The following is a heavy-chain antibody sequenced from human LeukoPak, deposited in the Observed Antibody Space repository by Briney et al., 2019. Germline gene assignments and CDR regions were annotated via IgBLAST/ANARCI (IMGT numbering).Heavy chain of an antibody. D-gene: IGHD2-15*01. V-gene: IGHV4-59*01. CDR1: GGSISSYY. CDR3: ARDSSPYCSGGSCYYDY. Sequence: SETLSLTCTVSGGSISSYYWSWIRQPPGTGLQWIGYIYYSGNTNYNPSPKSRVTISIDTSKNQFSLKLSSVTAADTAVYYCARDSSPYCSGGSCYYDYWGQGTLVTVSS. J-gene: IGHJ4*02. CDR2: IYYSGNT.